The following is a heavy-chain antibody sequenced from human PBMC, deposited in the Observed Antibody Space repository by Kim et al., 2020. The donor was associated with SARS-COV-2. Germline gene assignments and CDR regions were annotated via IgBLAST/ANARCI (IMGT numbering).Heavy chain of an antibody. CDR2: SI. Sequence: SIGYADSVKGRFTISRDNAKNSLYLQMNSLRAEDTALYYCAKDGVTPLDYWGQGTLVTVSS. D-gene: IGHD3-10*01. V-gene: IGHV3-9*01. CDR3: AKDGVTPLDY. J-gene: IGHJ4*02.